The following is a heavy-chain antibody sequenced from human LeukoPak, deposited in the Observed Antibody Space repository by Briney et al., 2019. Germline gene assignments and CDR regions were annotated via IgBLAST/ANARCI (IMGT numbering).Heavy chain of an antibody. CDR3: ARGHGTGFYYYYGMDV. CDR2: INHSGST. J-gene: IGHJ6*02. CDR1: GGSFSGYY. V-gene: IGHV4-34*01. Sequence: KPSETLSLTCAVYGGSFSGYYWSWIRQPPGKGLEWTGEINHSGSTNYNPSLKSRVTISVDTSKNQFSLKLSSVTAADTAVYYCARGHGTGFYYYYGMDVWGQGTTVTVSS. D-gene: IGHD3/OR15-3a*01.